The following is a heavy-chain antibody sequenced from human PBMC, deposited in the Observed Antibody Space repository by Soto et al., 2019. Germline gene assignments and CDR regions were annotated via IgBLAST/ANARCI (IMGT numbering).Heavy chain of an antibody. V-gene: IGHV4-30-4*01. CDR3: ARDQYYYDSSGYYGDYYYGMDV. J-gene: IGHJ6*02. Sequence: SETLSLTCPVSGGSISSGDYYWSWIRQPPGKGLEWIGYIYYSGSTYYNPSLKSRVTISVDTSKNQFSLKLSSVTAADTAVYYCARDQYYYDSSGYYGDYYYGMDVWGQGTTVTVSS. D-gene: IGHD3-22*01. CDR1: GGSISSGDYY. CDR2: IYYSGST.